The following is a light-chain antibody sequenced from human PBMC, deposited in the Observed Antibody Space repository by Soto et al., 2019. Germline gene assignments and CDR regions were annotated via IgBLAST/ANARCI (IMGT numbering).Light chain of an antibody. CDR2: DAS. CDR1: QGIKDY. Sequence: EIVMRQSPATLSVSPGERATLSCRASQGIKDYVAWFQQKPGQAPRLLIYDASNRATGIPARFSGSGSGTDFTLTISSLEPEDFAVYYCQQRSNWPLTFGGGTKVDIK. CDR3: QQRSNWPLT. J-gene: IGKJ4*01. V-gene: IGKV3D-11*01.